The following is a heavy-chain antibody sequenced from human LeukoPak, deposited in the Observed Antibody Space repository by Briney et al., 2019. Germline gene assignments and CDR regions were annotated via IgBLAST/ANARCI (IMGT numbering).Heavy chain of an antibody. CDR3: ARDKAVTTEVTQHFQH. Sequence: ASVKVSCKASGYTFTNYGFSWVRQAPGQGLEWMGLISAYNGYTDYAQKFQFRVTMTTDTSTSTAYMELRSLRSDDTAVYYCARDKAVTTEVTQHFQHWGQGTLVTVSS. V-gene: IGHV1-18*01. CDR1: GYTFTNYG. CDR2: ISAYNGYT. J-gene: IGHJ1*01. D-gene: IGHD4-23*01.